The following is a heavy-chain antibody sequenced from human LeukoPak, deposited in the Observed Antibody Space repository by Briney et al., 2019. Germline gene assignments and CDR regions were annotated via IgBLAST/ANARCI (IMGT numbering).Heavy chain of an antibody. CDR1: GFTFSSYA. Sequence: GGSLRLSCAASGFTFSSYAMSWVRQAPGKVLEWVSAISGSGGSTYYADSVKGRFTIPRDTSKNTLYLQMNSLRAEDTAVYYPYYYDSSGYSDFDYWGQGTLVTVSS. CDR2: ISGSGGST. CDR3: YYYDSSGYSDFDY. V-gene: IGHV3-23*01. J-gene: IGHJ4*02. D-gene: IGHD3-22*01.